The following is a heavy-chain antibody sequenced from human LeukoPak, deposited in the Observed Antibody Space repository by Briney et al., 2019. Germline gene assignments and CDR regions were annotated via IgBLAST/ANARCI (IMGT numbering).Heavy chain of an antibody. D-gene: IGHD3-10*01. CDR2: ISSSGSYT. V-gene: IGHV3-21*06. CDR1: GFTFNSYS. CDR3: ARDRRAWFGELSGSWDY. J-gene: IGHJ4*02. Sequence: PGGSLRLSCAASGFTFNSYSMNWVRRAPGKGLEWVSSISSSGSYTYYADSLKGRFTISRDNAKNSVYLQMNSLSAEDTALYYCARDRRAWFGELSGSWDYWGQGTLVTVSS.